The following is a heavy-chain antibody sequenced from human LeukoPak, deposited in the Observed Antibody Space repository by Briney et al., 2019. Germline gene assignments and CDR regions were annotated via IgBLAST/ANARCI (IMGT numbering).Heavy chain of an antibody. V-gene: IGHV1-8*01. CDR2: MNPNSGNT. D-gene: IGHD5-12*01. CDR1: GYTFTNYD. Sequence: ASVEVSCKASGYTFTNYDINWVRQASGQGLEWMGWMNPNSGNTGYAQKFQGRFTMTWDTSISTAYMELSSLRSEDTAVYYCAREYRHQPDWGQGTLVTVSS. CDR3: AREYRHQPD. J-gene: IGHJ4*02.